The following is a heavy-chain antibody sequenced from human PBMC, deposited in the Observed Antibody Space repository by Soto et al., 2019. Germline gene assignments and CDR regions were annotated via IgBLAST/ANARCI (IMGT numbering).Heavy chain of an antibody. J-gene: IGHJ5*02. V-gene: IGHV1-3*01. CDR2: INAGNGNT. D-gene: IGHD2-15*01. Sequence: ASVKVSCKASGYTFTSYAMHWVRQAPGQRLEWMGWINAGNGNTKYSQKFQGRVTITRDTYASTAYMELSSLRSEDTAVYYCASGVEGYCSGGSCYARGWFDPWGQGTLVTVSS. CDR1: GYTFTSYA. CDR3: ASGVEGYCSGGSCYARGWFDP.